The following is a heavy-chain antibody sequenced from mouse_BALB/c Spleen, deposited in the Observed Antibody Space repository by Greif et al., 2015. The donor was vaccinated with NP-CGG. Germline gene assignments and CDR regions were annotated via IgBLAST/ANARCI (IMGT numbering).Heavy chain of an antibody. V-gene: IGHV1-7*01. J-gene: IGHJ4*01. CDR3: ASDYGSSYAMDY. CDR1: GYTFTSYW. CDR2: INPSTGYT. D-gene: IGHD1-1*01. Sequence: QVQLKQSGAELAKPGASVKMSCKASGYTFTSYWMHWVKPRPGQGLEWIGYINPSTGYTEYNPKFKDKATLTADKSSSPAYMQLRSLTSEDSAVYYCASDYGSSYAMDYWGQVTSVTVSS.